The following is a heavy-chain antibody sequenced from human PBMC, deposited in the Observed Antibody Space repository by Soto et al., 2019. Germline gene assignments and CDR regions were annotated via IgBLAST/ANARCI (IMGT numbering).Heavy chain of an antibody. V-gene: IGHV3-7*01. J-gene: IGHJ4*02. CDR3: ASQRRDGYFGDY. D-gene: IGHD5-12*01. Sequence: GGSLRLSCVGSGFTFSTYWMTWVRQAPGKGLEWVANIKQDGSEKHYVDSVKGWFTISRDSPKNSLYLQMNSLRAEDTAVYYCASQRRDGYFGDYWGQGTLVTVSS. CDR1: GFTFSTYW. CDR2: IKQDGSEK.